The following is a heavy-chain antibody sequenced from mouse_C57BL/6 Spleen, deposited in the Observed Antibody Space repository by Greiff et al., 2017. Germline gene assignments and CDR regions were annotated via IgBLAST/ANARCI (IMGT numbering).Heavy chain of an antibody. J-gene: IGHJ1*03. CDR1: GFSLTSYG. CDR2: IWRGGST. V-gene: IGHV2-5*01. CDR3: AKKGDGSSFWYFDV. Sequence: VQLVESGPGLVQPSQSLSITCTVSGFSLTSYGVHWVRQYPGKGLEWLGVIWRGGSTDYNAAFMSRLSITKDNSKSQVFFKMNSLQADDTAIYYCAKKGDGSSFWYFDVWGTGTTVTVSS. D-gene: IGHD1-1*01.